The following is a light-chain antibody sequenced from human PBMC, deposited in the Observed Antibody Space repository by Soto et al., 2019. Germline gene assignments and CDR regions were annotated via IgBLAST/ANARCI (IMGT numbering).Light chain of an antibody. CDR3: QSYDSSLSGSV. J-gene: IGLJ3*02. Sequence: QSVLTQPPSVSGAPGQRVTISCTRSSSNIGAGYDVHWYQQLPGTAPKLLIYGNSNRPSGVPDRFSGSKSGTSASLAITGLHAEDEADYYCQSYDSSLSGSVFGGGTKLTVL. V-gene: IGLV1-40*01. CDR1: SSNIGAGYD. CDR2: GNS.